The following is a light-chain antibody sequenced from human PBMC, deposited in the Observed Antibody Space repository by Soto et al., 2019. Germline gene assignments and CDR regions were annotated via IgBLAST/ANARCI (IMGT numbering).Light chain of an antibody. CDR2: AAS. Sequence: IHMTQSPSSVSASVGDRFTITCRASQGIRNWLTWYQQKPGKAPRLLIYAASSLQSGVPSRFSGSGSGTDFTLTISSLQPEDFETYYCQQANSFPLTFGGGTKVDIK. CDR3: QQANSFPLT. V-gene: IGKV1-12*01. J-gene: IGKJ4*01. CDR1: QGIRNW.